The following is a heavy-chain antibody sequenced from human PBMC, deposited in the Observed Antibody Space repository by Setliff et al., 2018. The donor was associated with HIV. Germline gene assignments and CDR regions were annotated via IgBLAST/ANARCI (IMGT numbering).Heavy chain of an antibody. J-gene: IGHJ6*03. CDR2: IFYTGNT. Sequence: SETLSLTCTVSGDSINTHYWGWIRQPPGKGLEWIGTIFYTGNTNYNPSLKSRVTLSGGMSENQLFLRLTSVTAADTAVYYCVRGFCSSTTCYEDYYYMDVWGKGSTVTVSS. V-gene: IGHV4-59*11. CDR3: VRGFCSSTTCYEDYYYMDV. D-gene: IGHD2-2*01. CDR1: GDSINTHY.